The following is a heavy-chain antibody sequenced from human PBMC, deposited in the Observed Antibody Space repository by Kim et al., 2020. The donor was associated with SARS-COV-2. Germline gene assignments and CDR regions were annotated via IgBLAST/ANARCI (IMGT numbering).Heavy chain of an antibody. J-gene: IGHJ6*03. CDR2: ISSSGSTI. V-gene: IGHV3-11*01. CDR3: ARAPYSSSWYNYYYYMDV. CDR1: GFTFSDYY. D-gene: IGHD6-13*01. Sequence: GGSLRLSCAASGFTFSDYYMSWIRQAPGKGLEWVSYISSSGSTIYYADSVKGRFTISRDNAKNSLYLQMNSLRAEDTAVYYCARAPYSSSWYNYYYYMDVRGKGTTVTVSS.